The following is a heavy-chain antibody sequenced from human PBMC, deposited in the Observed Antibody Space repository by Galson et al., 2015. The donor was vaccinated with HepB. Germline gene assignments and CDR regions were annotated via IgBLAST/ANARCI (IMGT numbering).Heavy chain of an antibody. J-gene: IGHJ5*02. D-gene: IGHD3-10*01. CDR1: GYTFTSYY. V-gene: IGHV1-46*01. Sequence: SVKVSCKASGYTFTSYYMHWVRQAPGQGLEWMGIINPSGGSTSYAQKFQGRVTMTRDTSTSTVYMELSSLRSEDTAVYYCARVGAVRGVMSRRGWFDPWGQGTLVTVSS. CDR3: ARVGAVRGVMSRRGWFDP. CDR2: INPSGGST.